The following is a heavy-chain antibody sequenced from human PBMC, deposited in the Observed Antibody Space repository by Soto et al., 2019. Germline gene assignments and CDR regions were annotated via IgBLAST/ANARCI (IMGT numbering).Heavy chain of an antibody. Sequence: ASVKVSCKASGYTFTNYAMHWVRQAPGQRLEWMGWINTGKGNTKISQKFQDRITITSDTSARTAYMDLSSLRSEDTAMYYCEREGDDCSAAKCYVIDYWGQGTLVTVSS. V-gene: IGHV1-3*04. J-gene: IGHJ4*02. CDR2: INTGKGNT. D-gene: IGHD2-2*01. CDR3: EREGDDCSAAKCYVIDY. CDR1: GYTFTNYA.